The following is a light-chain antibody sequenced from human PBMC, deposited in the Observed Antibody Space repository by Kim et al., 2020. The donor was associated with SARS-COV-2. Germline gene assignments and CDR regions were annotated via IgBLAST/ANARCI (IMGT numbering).Light chain of an antibody. CDR1: NIGIKS. CDR2: NDS. J-gene: IGLJ3*02. CDR3: QVWESNTDWV. Sequence: VAPGRTAPMSRGGNNIGIKSVHWYQQRPGQGPGVVIYNDSERPSGIPERFSGSNAGNTATLTISGVEAGDEADYYCQVWESNTDWVFGGGTQLTVL. V-gene: IGLV3-21*01.